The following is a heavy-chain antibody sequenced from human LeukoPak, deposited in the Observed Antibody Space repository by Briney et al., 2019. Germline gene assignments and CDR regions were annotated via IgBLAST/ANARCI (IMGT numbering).Heavy chain of an antibody. J-gene: IGHJ4*02. CDR3: ARVQYYGSGSSDGIRYFFDY. D-gene: IGHD3-10*01. CDR2: INTNTGNP. CDR1: GYIFTGYG. V-gene: IGHV7-4-1*02. Sequence: ASVKVSCKASGYIFTGYGISWVRQAPGQRLEWMGWINTNTGNPMYAQGFTGRFVFSLDTSVSTAYLQIRSLKVEDTAVYFCARVQYYGSGSSDGIRYFFDYWGQGTLVTVSS.